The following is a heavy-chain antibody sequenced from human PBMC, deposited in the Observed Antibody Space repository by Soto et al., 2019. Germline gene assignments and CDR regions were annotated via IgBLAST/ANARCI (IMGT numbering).Heavy chain of an antibody. CDR1: GGSISSYY. D-gene: IGHD6-19*01. J-gene: IGHJ4*02. V-gene: IGHV4-59*01. CDR2: IYYSGST. Sequence: PSETLSLTCTVSGGSISSYYWSWIRQPPGKGLEWIGYIYYSGSTNYNPSLKSRVTISVDTSKNQFPLKLSSVTAADTAVYYCARDKMAGTMDYWGQGTLVTVSS. CDR3: ARDKMAGTMDY.